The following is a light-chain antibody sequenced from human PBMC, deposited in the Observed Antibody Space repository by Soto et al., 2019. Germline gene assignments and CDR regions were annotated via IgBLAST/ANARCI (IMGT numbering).Light chain of an antibody. Sequence: DIQLTQSPSTLSASVGDRVTITCRTSQTIDSSLAWYQQKPGKAPQVLIYKASSLESGVPSRFSGSESGTEFTLTISSLQPDDFATYYCQQYKNYSWTLGQGTKVEIK. CDR3: QQYKNYSWT. CDR2: KAS. CDR1: QTIDSS. J-gene: IGKJ1*01. V-gene: IGKV1-5*03.